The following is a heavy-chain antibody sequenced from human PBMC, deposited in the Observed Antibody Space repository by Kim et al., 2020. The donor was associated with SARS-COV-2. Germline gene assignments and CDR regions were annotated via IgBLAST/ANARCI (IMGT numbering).Heavy chain of an antibody. V-gene: IGHV4-34*01. CDR3: ARGGRGTIFGVVITKTQFDY. D-gene: IGHD3-3*01. J-gene: IGHJ4*02. CDR2: INHSGST. Sequence: SETLSLTCAVYGGSFSGYYWSWIRQPPGKGLEWIGEINHSGSTNYNPSLKSRVTISVDTSKNQFSLKLSSVTAADTAVYYCARGGRGTIFGVVITKTQFDYWGQGTLVTVSS. CDR1: GGSFSGYY.